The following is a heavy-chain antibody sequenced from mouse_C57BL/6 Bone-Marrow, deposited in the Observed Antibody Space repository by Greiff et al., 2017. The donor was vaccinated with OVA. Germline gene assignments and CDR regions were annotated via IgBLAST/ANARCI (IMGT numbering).Heavy chain of an antibody. Sequence: QVQLKQSGPGLVQPSQSLSITCTVSGFSLTGYGVHWVRQSPGKGLEWLGVIWSGGSRDYNAAFISRLSISKDNSKSQIFFKMNSLQADDTAIYYCARKGYAMDYWGQGTSLTVSS. CDR1: GFSLTGYG. J-gene: IGHJ4*01. CDR3: ARKGYAMDY. CDR2: IWSGGSR. V-gene: IGHV2-2*01.